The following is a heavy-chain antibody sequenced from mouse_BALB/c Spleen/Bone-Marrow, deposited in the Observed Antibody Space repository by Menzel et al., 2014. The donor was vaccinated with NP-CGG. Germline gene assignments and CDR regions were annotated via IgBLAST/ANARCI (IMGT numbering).Heavy chain of an antibody. CDR2: INPDSDTI. J-gene: IGHJ3*01. CDR1: GFDFSRYW. V-gene: IGHV4-1*02. D-gene: IGHD2-10*02. CDR3: ARAKYGNPWFAY. Sequence: EVQLVESGGGLVQPGGSLKLFCAASGFDFSRYWMNWVRQAPGNGLEWIGQINPDSDTINYTPSLKDKFIISRDNAKNTLYLQMSKVRSEDTALYYCARAKYGNPWFAYWGQGTLVTVSA.